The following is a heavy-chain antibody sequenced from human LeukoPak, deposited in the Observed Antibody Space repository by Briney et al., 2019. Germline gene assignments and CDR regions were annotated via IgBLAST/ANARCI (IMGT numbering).Heavy chain of an antibody. D-gene: IGHD3-3*01. CDR2: ISSSSSTI. Sequence: GGSLRLSCAASGFTFSTYSMNWVRQAPGKGLEWVSYISSSSSTIYYADSVKGRFTISRDNAKNSLYLQMNSLRAEDTAVYYCARDSQHYDFWSGYPTRFDYWGQGTLATVSS. CDR1: GFTFSTYS. V-gene: IGHV3-48*01. CDR3: ARDSQHYDFWSGYPTRFDY. J-gene: IGHJ4*02.